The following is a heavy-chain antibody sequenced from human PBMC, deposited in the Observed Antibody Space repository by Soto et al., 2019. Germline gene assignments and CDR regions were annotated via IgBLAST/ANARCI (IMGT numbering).Heavy chain of an antibody. CDR1: GGSIRSGGYY. V-gene: IGHV4-31*03. J-gene: IGHJ5*02. CDR3: AGRGGRGNWFDP. Sequence: QVQLQESGPGLVKPSQTLSLTCTVSGGSIRSGGYYWSWIRHHPGKGLEWIRYIYYSGSTYYNPSRESRVTIPVDASKNRYSMKLSSVTAADTAVYYWAGRGGRGNWFDPWGQGTLVTVSP. D-gene: IGHD1-26*01. CDR2: IYYSGST.